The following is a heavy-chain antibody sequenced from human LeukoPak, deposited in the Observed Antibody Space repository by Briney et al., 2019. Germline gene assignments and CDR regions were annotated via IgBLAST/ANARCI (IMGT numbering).Heavy chain of an antibody. V-gene: IGHV3-48*03. Sequence: PGGSLRLSCAASGFTFSSYEMNWVRQAPGKGLEWVSYISSSGSTIYYADSVKGRFTISRDNAKNSLYLQMNSLRAKDTAVYYCARESRLRLGELSAYFDYWGQGTLVTVSS. CDR1: GFTFSSYE. CDR2: ISSSGSTI. D-gene: IGHD3-16*02. CDR3: ARESRLRLGELSAYFDY. J-gene: IGHJ4*02.